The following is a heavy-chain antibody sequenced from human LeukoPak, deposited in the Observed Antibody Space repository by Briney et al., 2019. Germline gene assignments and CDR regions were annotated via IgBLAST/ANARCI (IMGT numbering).Heavy chain of an antibody. J-gene: IGHJ4*02. Sequence: SETLSLTCTVSGYSISSGYYWGWIRQPPGQGLEWIGSIYHSGSTYYNPSLTSRVTISLDRSKKKFSLKLTLVTAADTAVYFCARGAEYYAIWRGYAGYSDYWGQGISVTVSS. CDR1: GYSISSGYY. V-gene: IGHV4-38-2*02. D-gene: IGHD3-3*01. CDR2: IYHSGST. CDR3: ARGAEYYAIWRGYAGYSDY.